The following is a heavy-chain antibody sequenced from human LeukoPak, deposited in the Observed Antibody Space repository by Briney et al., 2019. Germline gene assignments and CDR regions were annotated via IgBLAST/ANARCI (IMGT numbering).Heavy chain of an antibody. V-gene: IGHV4-59*01. Sequence: SETLSLTCTVSGGSISSYYWSWIRQPPGTGLEWIGCIYYSGSTNYNPSLKSRVTISVDTSKNQFSLKLSSVTAADTAVYYCARDWSGYSNYWYFDLWGRGTLVTVSS. CDR1: GGSISSYY. D-gene: IGHD3-3*01. CDR2: IYYSGST. J-gene: IGHJ2*01. CDR3: ARDWSGYSNYWYFDL.